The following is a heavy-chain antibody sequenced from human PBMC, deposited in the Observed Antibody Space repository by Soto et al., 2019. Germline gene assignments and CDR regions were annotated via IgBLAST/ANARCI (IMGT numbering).Heavy chain of an antibody. CDR1: GFTFSNYA. Sequence: PGGSLRLSCAASGFTFSNYAMSWVRQAPGKGLQWVSAISSSGGSTYYPDSVKGRFTISRDNSKNTLFLQMNSLRAEDTAVYYCTNRKLATPPWGPAFDVWGQGTMVTVSS. J-gene: IGHJ3*01. CDR2: ISSSGGST. CDR3: TNRKLATPPWGPAFDV. V-gene: IGHV3-23*01. D-gene: IGHD3-16*01.